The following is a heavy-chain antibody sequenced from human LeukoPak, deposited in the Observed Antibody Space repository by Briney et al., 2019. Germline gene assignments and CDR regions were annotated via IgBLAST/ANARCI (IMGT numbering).Heavy chain of an antibody. V-gene: IGHV4-30-2*01. D-gene: IGHD4-17*01. CDR2: IYHSGST. J-gene: IGHJ3*02. Sequence: SETLSLTCTVSGGSISSGGYYWSWIRQPPGKGLEWIGYIYHSGSTYYNPSLKSRVTISVDRSKNQFSLKLSSVTAADTAVYYCARSDYGAVLNAFDIWGQGTMVTVSS. CDR1: GGSISSGGYY. CDR3: ARSDYGAVLNAFDI.